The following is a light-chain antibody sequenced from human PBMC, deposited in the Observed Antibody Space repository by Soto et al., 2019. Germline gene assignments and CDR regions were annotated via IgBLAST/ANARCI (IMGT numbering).Light chain of an antibody. V-gene: IGLV4-69*01. CDR2: LDSDGSH. CDR3: QTWGSGTVV. Sequence: QLVLAQAPSASASLGASVTLTCTLSSGPSTYAIAWHQQQPEKGPRYLMKLDSDGSHSKGDGIPDRFSGSSSGAERYLTISSLQSEDEADYYCQTWGSGTVVFGGGTNVTVL. CDR1: SGPSTYA. J-gene: IGLJ2*01.